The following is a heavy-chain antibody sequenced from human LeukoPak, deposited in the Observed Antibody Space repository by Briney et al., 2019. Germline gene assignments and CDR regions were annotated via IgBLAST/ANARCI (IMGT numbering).Heavy chain of an antibody. CDR1: GFTFSSYE. Sequence: GSLRLSCAASGFTFSSYEMNWVRQAPGKGLEWVAFIRYDGSNKYYADSVKGRFTISRDNSKNTLYLQMNSLRAEDTAVYYCAKRVQSAMATGYWGQGTLVTVSS. V-gene: IGHV3-30*02. D-gene: IGHD5-18*01. CDR3: AKRVQSAMATGY. J-gene: IGHJ4*02. CDR2: IRYDGSNK.